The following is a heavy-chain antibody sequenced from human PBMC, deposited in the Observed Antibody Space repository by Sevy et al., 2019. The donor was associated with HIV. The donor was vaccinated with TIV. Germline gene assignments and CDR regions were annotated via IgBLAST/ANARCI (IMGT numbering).Heavy chain of an antibody. CDR3: AKDPYSDFASHNYNNWFDP. J-gene: IGHJ5*02. CDR2: INGGGGST. D-gene: IGHD3-3*01. Sequence: GGSLRLSCVASGFRFSAFGMAWVRQAAGEGLEWVSGINGGGGSTYYRNSLKGRFTICRDNSKNTVYLQMNSLRADDTAVYYWAKDPYSDFASHNYNNWFDPWGQGTLVTVSS. V-gene: IGHV3-23*01. CDR1: GFRFSAFG.